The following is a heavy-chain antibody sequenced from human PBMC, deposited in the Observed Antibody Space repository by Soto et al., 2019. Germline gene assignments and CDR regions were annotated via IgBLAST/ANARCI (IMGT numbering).Heavy chain of an antibody. Sequence: SETLSLTCTVSGGSISSGGYYWSWIRQHPGKGLEWIGYIYYSGSTYYNPSLKCRVTISVDTSKNQFSLKLSSVTAADTAVYYCASSHQSSTVFFDYWGQGTLVTVSS. CDR2: IYYSGST. D-gene: IGHD4-17*01. J-gene: IGHJ4*02. V-gene: IGHV4-31*03. CDR1: GGSISSGGYY. CDR3: ASSHQSSTVFFDY.